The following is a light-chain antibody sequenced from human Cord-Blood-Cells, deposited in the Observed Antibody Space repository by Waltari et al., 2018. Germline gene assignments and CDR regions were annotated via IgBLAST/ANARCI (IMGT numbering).Light chain of an antibody. CDR1: SSDVGGNTY. CDR2: DVR. J-gene: IGLJ3*02. CDR3: CSYAGSYTLV. Sequence: QSALTQPRPVAGSPGPSVTISFTGTSSDVGGNTYVPWYQPHPGKAPTLMSYDVRKRPSGFTDRFSCSNSGNTASLTISGLQAEDEADYYCCSYAGSYTLVFGGGTKLTVL. V-gene: IGLV2-11*01.